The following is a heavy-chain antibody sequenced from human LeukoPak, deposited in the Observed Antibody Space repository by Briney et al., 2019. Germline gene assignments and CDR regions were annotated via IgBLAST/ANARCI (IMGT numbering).Heavy chain of an antibody. J-gene: IGHJ4*02. CDR3: ARSYSGFGYALHGY. D-gene: IGHD1-26*01. CDR1: GYTFTDYY. CDR2: INPNSGGT. V-gene: IGHV1-2*02. Sequence: ASVKVSCKASGYTFTDYYMHWVRQAPGQGLEWMGWINPNSGGTNYAQKFQGRVTMTRDTSISTAYMELSSLRSDDTAMYYCARSYSGFGYALHGYWGQGTLVTVSS.